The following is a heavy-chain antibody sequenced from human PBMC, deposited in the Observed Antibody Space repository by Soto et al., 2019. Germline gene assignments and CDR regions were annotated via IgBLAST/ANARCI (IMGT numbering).Heavy chain of an antibody. Sequence: ASVKVSCKASGYTFTSYDINWVRQATGQGLEWMGWMNPNSGNTGYAQKFQGRVTMTRNTSISTAYMELSSLRSEDTAVYYCATGTVTTIYYYYYMDVWGKGTTVTVSS. CDR2: MNPNSGNT. CDR1: GYTFTSYD. J-gene: IGHJ6*03. D-gene: IGHD4-17*01. V-gene: IGHV1-8*01. CDR3: ATGTVTTIYYYYYMDV.